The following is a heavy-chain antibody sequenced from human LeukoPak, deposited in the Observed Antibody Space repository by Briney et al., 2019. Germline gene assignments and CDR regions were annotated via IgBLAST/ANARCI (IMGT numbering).Heavy chain of an antibody. D-gene: IGHD4-17*01. Sequence: GGSLRLSSAASGFTFSSYSMNWVRQAPGKGLEWVSSISSSSSYIYYADSVKGRFTISRDNAKNSLYLQMNSLRAEDTAVYYCARNYGDYVPFDYWGQGTLVTVSS. CDR3: ARNYGDYVPFDY. CDR1: GFTFSSYS. CDR2: ISSSSSYI. V-gene: IGHV3-21*01. J-gene: IGHJ4*02.